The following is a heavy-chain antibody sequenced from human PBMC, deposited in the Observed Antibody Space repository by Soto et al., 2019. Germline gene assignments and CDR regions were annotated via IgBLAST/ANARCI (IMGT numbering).Heavy chain of an antibody. Sequence: SETLSLTCTVSGGSISSGDYYWSWIRQPPGKGLKWIGYIYYSGSTYYNPSLKSRVTISVDTSKNQFSLKLSSVTAADTAVYYCARDLGEVNYYYCYGMDVWGQGTTVTVSS. D-gene: IGHD3-10*01. J-gene: IGHJ6*02. V-gene: IGHV4-30-4*01. CDR3: ARDLGEVNYYYCYGMDV. CDR1: GGSISSGDYY. CDR2: IYYSGST.